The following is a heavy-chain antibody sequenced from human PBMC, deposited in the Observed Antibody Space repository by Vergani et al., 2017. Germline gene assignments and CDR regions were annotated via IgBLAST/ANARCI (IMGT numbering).Heavy chain of an antibody. D-gene: IGHD2-2*02. CDR3: ATIGYRRRGYYFDY. J-gene: IGHJ4*02. CDR2: ICHTEDT. CDR1: GDSISSNNC. Sequence: QVQLQESGPGLVKPPGTLSLTCAVSGDSISSNNCWTWVRQPPGEGLEWIGEICHTEDTKYSPSLKSRVTVSVDESRNLFSLRLNSVTAAATAVYYCATIGYRRRGYYFDYWGQGILVTVSS. V-gene: IGHV4-4*03.